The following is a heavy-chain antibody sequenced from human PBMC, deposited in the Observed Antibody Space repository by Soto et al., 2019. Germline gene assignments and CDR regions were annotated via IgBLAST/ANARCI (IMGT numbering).Heavy chain of an antibody. D-gene: IGHD2-2*01. J-gene: IGHJ6*02. CDR2: ISYDGSSK. Sequence: QVQLVESGGGVVQPGRSLRLSCVAVGFTFSSYGMHWVRQAPGKGLEWVAVISYDGSSKYHADSVKGRFTISRDNSKNTLYLQMNSLRAEDTAVYYCAKEGVPAAIEESLGDMDVWGQGTTVTVSS. CDR3: AKEGVPAAIEESLGDMDV. CDR1: GFTFSSYG. V-gene: IGHV3-30*18.